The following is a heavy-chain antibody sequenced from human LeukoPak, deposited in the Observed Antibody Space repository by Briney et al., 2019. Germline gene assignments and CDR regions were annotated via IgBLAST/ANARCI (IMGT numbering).Heavy chain of an antibody. CDR2: ISYDGSNK. V-gene: IGHV3-30*03. CDR1: GFTFSSYG. Sequence: GGSLRLSCAASGFTFSSYGMHWVRQTPGKGLEWVAVISYDGSNKYYADSVKGRFTISRDNAKNSLYLQMNSLRAEDTAVYYCARDNSGSYPNNWFDPWGQGTLVTVSS. D-gene: IGHD1-26*01. J-gene: IGHJ5*02. CDR3: ARDNSGSYPNNWFDP.